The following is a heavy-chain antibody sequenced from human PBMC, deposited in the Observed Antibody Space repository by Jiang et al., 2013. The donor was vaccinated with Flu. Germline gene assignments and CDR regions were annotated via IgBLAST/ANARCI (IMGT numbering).Heavy chain of an antibody. CDR2: IYHSGST. Sequence: GLVKPSETLSLTCTVSGYSISSGYYWGWIRQPPGKGLEWIGSIYHSGSTYYNPSLKSRVTISVDTSKNQFSLKLSSVTAADTAVYYCARDNAPMTQEDEAYYYGMDVWGQGTTVTVSS. V-gene: IGHV4-38-2*02. J-gene: IGHJ6*02. CDR1: GYSISSGYY. D-gene: IGHD3-22*01. CDR3: ARDNAPMTQEDEAYYYGMDV.